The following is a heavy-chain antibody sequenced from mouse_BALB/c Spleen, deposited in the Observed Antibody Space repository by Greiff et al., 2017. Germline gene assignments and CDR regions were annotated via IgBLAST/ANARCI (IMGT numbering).Heavy chain of an antibody. CDR2: INPGSGGT. J-gene: IGHJ3*01. V-gene: IGHV1-54*01. D-gene: IGHD2-3*01. CDR1: GYAFTNYL. Sequence: VKLQESGAELVRPGTSVKVSCTASGYAFTNYLIEWVKQRPGQGLEWIGLINPGSGGTNYNEKFQGKATLTADKSSSTAYMQLSSLTSDDSAVYYGERTDGYYLAYWGQGTLVTVSA. CDR3: ERTDGYYLAY.